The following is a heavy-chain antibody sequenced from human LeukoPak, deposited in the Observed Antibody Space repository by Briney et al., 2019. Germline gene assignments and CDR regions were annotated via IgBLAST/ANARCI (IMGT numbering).Heavy chain of an antibody. V-gene: IGHV3-53*01. Sequence: PGGSLRLSCAASGFTVSSNYMSWVRQAPGKGLEWVSVIYSGGSTYYADSVKGRFTISRDNSKNTLYLQMNSLRAEDTAVYYCASVLSGSSYDFWSGSNFDYWGQGTLVTVSS. CDR2: IYSGGST. CDR1: GFTVSSNY. D-gene: IGHD3-3*01. CDR3: ASVLSGSSYDFWSGSNFDY. J-gene: IGHJ4*02.